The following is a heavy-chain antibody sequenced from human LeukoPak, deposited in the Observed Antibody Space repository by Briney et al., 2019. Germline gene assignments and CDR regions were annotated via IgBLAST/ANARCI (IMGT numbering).Heavy chain of an antibody. CDR1: GYTFTSYG. CDR3: ARDRYCRCGSCYSSVFVY. V-gene: IGHV1-18*01. D-gene: IGHD2-15*01. J-gene: IGHJ4*02. Sequence: ASVKVSCKASGYTFTSYGISWVRQAPGQGLEWMGWISAYNGNTNYAQKRQGRVTMTTDTSTSTAYMELRSLRSDDTAVYYCARDRYCRCGSCYSSVFVYWGQGTLVTVSS. CDR2: ISAYNGNT.